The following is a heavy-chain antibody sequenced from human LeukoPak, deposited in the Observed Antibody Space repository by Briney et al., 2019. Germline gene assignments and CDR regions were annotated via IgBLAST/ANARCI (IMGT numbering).Heavy chain of an antibody. Sequence: SETLSLTCAVYGGSFSGYYWSWIRQPPGKGLEWIGEINHSGSTNYNPSLKSRVTISVDTSKNQFSLKLSSVTAADTAVYYCGTLGLRPNNWFDPWGQGTLVTVSS. V-gene: IGHV4-34*01. D-gene: IGHD5-12*01. CDR2: INHSGST. CDR3: GTLGLRPNNWFDP. CDR1: GGSFSGYY. J-gene: IGHJ5*02.